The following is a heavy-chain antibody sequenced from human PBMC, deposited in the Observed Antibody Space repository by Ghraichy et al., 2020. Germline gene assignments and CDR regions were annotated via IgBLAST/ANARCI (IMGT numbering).Heavy chain of an antibody. CDR1: GGSVTSGGFS. CDR3: ARGRARGGCYDTSDYGFDY. J-gene: IGHJ4*02. Sequence: SETLSLTCAVSGGSVTSGGFSWAWIRQSPGKGLEWIGYIFLTKNTSYNPSLEGRVSISVDRSKNLFSLRVYSVTAADTAVYYCARGRARGGCYDTSDYGFDYWGQGALVTVSS. CDR2: IFLTKNT. D-gene: IGHD3-22*01. V-gene: IGHV4-30-2*06.